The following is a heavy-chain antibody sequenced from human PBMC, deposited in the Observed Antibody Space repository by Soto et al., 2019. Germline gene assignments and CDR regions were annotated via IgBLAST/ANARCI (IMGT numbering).Heavy chain of an antibody. CDR2: IKSKTDGGTT. D-gene: IGHD4-17*01. Sequence: EVQLVESGGGLVKPGGSLRLSCAASGFTFSNAWMSWVRQAPGKGLEWVGRIKSKTDGGTTDYAAPVKGRFTISRDDSKNTLYLQMNSLKTEDTAVYYCTTGAVTTIFYYYYMDVWGKGTTVTVSS. J-gene: IGHJ6*03. CDR1: GFTFSNAW. CDR3: TTGAVTTIFYYYYMDV. V-gene: IGHV3-15*01.